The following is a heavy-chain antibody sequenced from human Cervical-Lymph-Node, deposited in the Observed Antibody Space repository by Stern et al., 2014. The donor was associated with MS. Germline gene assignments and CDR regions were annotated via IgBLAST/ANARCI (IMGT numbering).Heavy chain of an antibody. Sequence: SGPTLVKPTQTLTLTCTFSGFSLNTSGEGVGWIRQPPGKALEWLVVIYWDADERYSPSLNSRLTITKDTSKNQVVLTMVNMDPVDTGTYYCAHTAVTFDEAYGLDVWGQGTTVTVAS. D-gene: IGHD4-17*01. CDR3: AHTAVTFDEAYGLDV. J-gene: IGHJ6*02. V-gene: IGHV2-5*02. CDR2: IYWDADE. CDR1: GFSLNTSGEG.